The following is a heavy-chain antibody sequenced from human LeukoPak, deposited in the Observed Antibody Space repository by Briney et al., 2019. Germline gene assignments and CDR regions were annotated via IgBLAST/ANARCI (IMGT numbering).Heavy chain of an antibody. Sequence: SETLSLTCTVSGGYISSYYWSWIRQPPGKGLEWIAYIYYSGSTNYKPSLRSRATISVDTSKSQFSLKLTSVTAADTAVYYCARDARSSSYMDVWGKGTTVTVSS. CDR3: ARDARSSSYMDV. J-gene: IGHJ6*03. CDR2: IYYSGST. CDR1: GGYISSYY. D-gene: IGHD2-2*01. V-gene: IGHV4-59*01.